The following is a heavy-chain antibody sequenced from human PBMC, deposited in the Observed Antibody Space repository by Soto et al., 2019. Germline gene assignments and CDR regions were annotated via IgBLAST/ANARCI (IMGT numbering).Heavy chain of an antibody. CDR1: GFTFSSYA. V-gene: IGHV3-23*01. CDR3: AKLVPTDVDTAMVTLDY. D-gene: IGHD5-18*01. J-gene: IGHJ4*02. Sequence: GGSLRLSCAASGFTFSSYAMSWVRQAPGKGLEWVSAISGSGGSTYYADSVKGRFTISRDNSKNTLYLQMNSLRAEDTAVYYCAKLVPTDVDTAMVTLDYWGQGTLVTVSS. CDR2: ISGSGGST.